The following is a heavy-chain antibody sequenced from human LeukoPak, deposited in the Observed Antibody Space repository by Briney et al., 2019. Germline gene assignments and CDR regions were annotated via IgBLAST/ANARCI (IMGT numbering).Heavy chain of an antibody. D-gene: IGHD2-2*01. Sequence: QSGGSLRLSCAASGFTFSSYGMHWVRQAPGKGLEWVAFIRYDGSNKYYADSVKGRFTISRDNSKNTLYLQMNSLRAEDTAVYYCAKQSYQLLRWHYFDYWGQGTLVTVSS. CDR3: AKQSYQLLRWHYFDY. V-gene: IGHV3-30*02. CDR1: GFTFSSYG. CDR2: IRYDGSNK. J-gene: IGHJ4*02.